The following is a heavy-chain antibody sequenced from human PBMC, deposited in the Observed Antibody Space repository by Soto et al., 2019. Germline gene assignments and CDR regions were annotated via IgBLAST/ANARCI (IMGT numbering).Heavy chain of an antibody. D-gene: IGHD5-12*01. J-gene: IGHJ4*02. CDR3: ARRGYEHYFDY. V-gene: IGHV4-39*01. CDR2: IDYRGST. Sequence: QLQLQESGPGLVKPSETLALPCTVSGCSISSSSYYWGWIRQPPGKGLEWIGSIDYRGSTYYNPSLKSRVTISVDTSKIQFSLKLSSVTAADTAVYYCARRGYEHYFDYWGQGTLVTVSS. CDR1: GCSISSSSYY.